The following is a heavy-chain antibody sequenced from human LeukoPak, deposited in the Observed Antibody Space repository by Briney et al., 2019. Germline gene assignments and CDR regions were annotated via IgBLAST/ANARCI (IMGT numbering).Heavy chain of an antibody. CDR1: GFTFSDFW. D-gene: IGHD1-1*01. Sequence: PGGSLRLSCAASGFTFSDFWMSWVRQAPGKGLECVASTNEAGGDKYYVDSVKGRFTISRDNSKNSLSLQMNSPTAEDTAIYYCAIATTGRGAFGSWGQGTLVSVSS. CDR2: TNEAGGDK. V-gene: IGHV3-7*01. J-gene: IGHJ4*02. CDR3: AIATTGRGAFGS.